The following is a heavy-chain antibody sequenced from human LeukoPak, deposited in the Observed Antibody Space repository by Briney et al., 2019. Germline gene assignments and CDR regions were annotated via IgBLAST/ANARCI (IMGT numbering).Heavy chain of an antibody. Sequence: SETLSLTCTVSGGSISSYYWSWIWQPPGKGLEWIGYIYYSGSTNYNPSLKSRVTISVDTSKSQFSLKLSSVTAADTAVYYCARANYYDSSGYSGDAFDIWGQGTMVTVSS. CDR3: ARANYYDSSGYSGDAFDI. V-gene: IGHV4-59*01. CDR2: IYYSGST. D-gene: IGHD3-22*01. CDR1: GGSISSYY. J-gene: IGHJ3*02.